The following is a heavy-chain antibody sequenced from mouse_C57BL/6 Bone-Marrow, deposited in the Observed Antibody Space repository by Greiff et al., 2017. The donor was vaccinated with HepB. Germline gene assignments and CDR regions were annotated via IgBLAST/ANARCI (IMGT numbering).Heavy chain of an antibody. Sequence: DVKLQESGPGLVKPSQSLSLTCSVTGYSITSGYYWNWIRQFPGNKLEWMGYISYDGSNNYNPSLKNRISITRDTSKNQFFLKLNSVTTEDTATYYCARVLLLRERYFDVWGTGTTVTVSS. CDR3: ARVLLLRERYFDV. CDR1: GYSITSGYY. V-gene: IGHV3-6*01. CDR2: ISYDGSN. D-gene: IGHD1-1*01. J-gene: IGHJ1*03.